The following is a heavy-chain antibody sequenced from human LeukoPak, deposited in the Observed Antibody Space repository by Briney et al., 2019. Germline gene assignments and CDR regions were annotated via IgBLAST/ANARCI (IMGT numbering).Heavy chain of an antibody. CDR2: ISYDGSNK. V-gene: IGHV3-30*18. Sequence: GGSLRLSCAASGFTFSSYGMHWVRQAPGKGLEWVAVISYDGSNKYYADSVKGRFTISGDNSKNTLYLQMNSLRAEDTAVYYCAKNQEDTAMGDRGQGTLVTVSS. D-gene: IGHD5-18*01. J-gene: IGHJ4*02. CDR3: AKNQEDTAMGD. CDR1: GFTFSSYG.